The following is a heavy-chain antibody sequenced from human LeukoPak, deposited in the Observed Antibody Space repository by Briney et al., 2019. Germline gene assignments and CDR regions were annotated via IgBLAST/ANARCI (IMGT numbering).Heavy chain of an antibody. CDR2: NNRKSGDT. CDR3: ARGEPTTGRTSIIFDY. CDR1: AYTFTIYY. V-gene: IGHV1-2*02. J-gene: IGHJ4*02. D-gene: IGHD1-1*01. Sequence: SVTLSCKVSAYTFTIYYIHWVRHAPGQGLEWMGWNNRKSGDTNYAQRIQGRVTMTRDTSISTAYMELTSLRSDDKAVYYCARGEPTTGRTSIIFDYWGQGSMVTVSS.